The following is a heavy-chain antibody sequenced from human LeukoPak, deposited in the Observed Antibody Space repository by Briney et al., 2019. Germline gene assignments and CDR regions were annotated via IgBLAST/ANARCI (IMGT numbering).Heavy chain of an antibody. V-gene: IGHV3-48*01. D-gene: IGHD1-26*01. CDR2: ITSSSSSN. Sequence: GGSLRLSCAASGFIFNGYNMNWVRQAPGKGLEWISYITSSSSSNSYADSVKGRFSISRDNAKNSLYLQMNSLRAEDTAVYYCARAALASSEDYWGQGTLVTVSS. J-gene: IGHJ4*02. CDR1: GFIFNGYN. CDR3: ARAALASSEDY.